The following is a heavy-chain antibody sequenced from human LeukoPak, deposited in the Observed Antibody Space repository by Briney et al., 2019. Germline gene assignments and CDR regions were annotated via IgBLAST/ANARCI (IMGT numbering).Heavy chain of an antibody. V-gene: IGHV3-30*03. J-gene: IGHJ4*02. D-gene: IGHD1-1*01. CDR2: ISYDGSNK. Sequence: GGSLRLSCAASGFTFSSYGMHWVRQAPGKGLEWVAVISYDGSNKYYADSVKGRFTISRDNSKNTLYLQMNSLRAEDTAVYYCAREGWNLSFDYWGQGTLVTVSS. CDR1: GFTFSSYG. CDR3: AREGWNLSFDY.